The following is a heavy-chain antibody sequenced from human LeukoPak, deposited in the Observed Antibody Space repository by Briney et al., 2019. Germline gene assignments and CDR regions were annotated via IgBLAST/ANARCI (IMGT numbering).Heavy chain of an antibody. Sequence: GGSLRLSCAVSGFTFSSYEMSWVRQAPGKGLEWVSLISGSGDTTNYADSEKGRFTISRDNSKNTLYLQMNSLGADDTAVYYCAKAFQRGWERDAFAFWGQGTLATVSS. CDR1: GFTFSSYE. D-gene: IGHD1-26*01. CDR3: AKAFQRGWERDAFAF. CDR2: ISGSGDTT. J-gene: IGHJ3*01. V-gene: IGHV3-23*01.